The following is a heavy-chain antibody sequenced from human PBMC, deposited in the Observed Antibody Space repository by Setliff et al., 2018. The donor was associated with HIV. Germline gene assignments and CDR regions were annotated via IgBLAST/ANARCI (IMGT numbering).Heavy chain of an antibody. Sequence: GGSLRLSCAASGFTVSSNYMSWVRQAPGKGLEWVSVIYSGGSTYYADSVKGRFTISRDNSKNTLYLQMNSLRAEDTAVYYCARDQWGYSYGYYYYYYMAVWGKGTTVTVSS. CDR1: GFTVSSNY. J-gene: IGHJ6*03. CDR3: ARDQWGYSYGYYYYYYMAV. D-gene: IGHD5-18*01. CDR2: IYSGGST. V-gene: IGHV3-66*02.